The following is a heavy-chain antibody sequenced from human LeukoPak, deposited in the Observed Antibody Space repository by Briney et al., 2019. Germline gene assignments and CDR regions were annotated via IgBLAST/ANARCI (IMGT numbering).Heavy chain of an antibody. J-gene: IGHJ5*02. Sequence: SETLSLTCSVSGGSISSHYWSWIRQPPGKGLEWIGYIHYSGSTKYNPSLKSRVTISVDTSKNQFSLKLSSVTAADTAVYYCARGGTTVTPGLLWFDPWGQGTLVTVSS. V-gene: IGHV4-59*11. CDR3: ARGGTTVTPGLLWFDP. CDR2: IHYSGST. CDR1: GGSISSHY. D-gene: IGHD4-17*01.